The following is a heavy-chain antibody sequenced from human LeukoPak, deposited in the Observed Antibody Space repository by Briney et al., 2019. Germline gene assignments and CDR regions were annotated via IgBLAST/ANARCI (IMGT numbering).Heavy chain of an antibody. CDR2: IIPILNVP. J-gene: IGHJ4*02. Sequence: GASVKVSCKASGGTFSDYSICWVRQAPGQELEWMGRIIPILNVPNYAQKFEGRVTITADKSTSTAYMELSSLKSEDTAVYFCARDRPRARYFDYWGQGTLVTVSS. CDR3: ARDRPRARYFDY. CDR1: GGTFSDYS. V-gene: IGHV1-69*04. D-gene: IGHD2-15*01.